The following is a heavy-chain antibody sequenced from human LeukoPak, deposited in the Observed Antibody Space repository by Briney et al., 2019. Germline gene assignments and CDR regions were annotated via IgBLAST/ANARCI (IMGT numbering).Heavy chain of an antibody. CDR1: GGSFSGYY. V-gene: IGHV4-38-2*02. Sequence: SETLSLTCAVYGGSFSGYYWGWIRQPPGKGLEWIASVSHSGSTYYNPSLKSRVTISVDTSKNQFSLKVTSVTAADTALYYCARERIERYTYASSDFDYWGRGTLVTVSS. CDR2: VSHSGST. J-gene: IGHJ4*02. D-gene: IGHD5-18*01. CDR3: ARERIERYTYASSDFDY.